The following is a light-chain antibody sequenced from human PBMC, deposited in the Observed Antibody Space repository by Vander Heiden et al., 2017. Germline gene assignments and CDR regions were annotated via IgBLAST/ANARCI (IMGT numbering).Light chain of an antibody. V-gene: IGLV3-1*01. CDR2: QDS. J-gene: IGLJ2*01. Sequence: SYELTQPPSVSVSPGQTASITCSGDKLGDKYACWYQQKPGQSPVLVIYQDSKRPSGIPERFSGSNSGNTATLTISGTQAMDEADYYGQAWDSSTRWVFGGGTKLTVL. CDR1: KLGDKY. CDR3: QAWDSSTRWV.